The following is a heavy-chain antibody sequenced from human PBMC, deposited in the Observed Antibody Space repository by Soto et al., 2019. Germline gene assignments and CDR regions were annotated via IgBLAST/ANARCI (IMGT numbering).Heavy chain of an antibody. V-gene: IGHV4-31*03. Sequence: PSETLSLTCTVSGGSISSGGYYWSWIRQHPGKGLEWIGYIYYSGSTYYNPSLKSRVTISVDKSKNQFSLKLSAVTAADTAVYYCARVPYGSGSYLADYWGQGTLVTVSS. CDR1: GGSISSGGYY. CDR2: IYYSGST. D-gene: IGHD3-10*01. J-gene: IGHJ4*02. CDR3: ARVPYGSGSYLADY.